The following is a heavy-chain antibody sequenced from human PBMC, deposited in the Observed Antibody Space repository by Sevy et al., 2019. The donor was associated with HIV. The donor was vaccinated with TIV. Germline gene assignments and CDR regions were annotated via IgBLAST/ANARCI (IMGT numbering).Heavy chain of an antibody. D-gene: IGHD6-6*01. Sequence: GGSLRLSCTASGFTFGDYAMNWFRQAPGKGLEWVGFIRSKAYGGTTEYAASVKGRVTISRDDSTSIAYLQMNSLKTEDTAVYYCTRDLEYSSSYYFDYWGQGTLVTVSS. J-gene: IGHJ4*02. V-gene: IGHV3-49*03. CDR1: GFTFGDYA. CDR3: TRDLEYSSSYYFDY. CDR2: IRSKAYGGTT.